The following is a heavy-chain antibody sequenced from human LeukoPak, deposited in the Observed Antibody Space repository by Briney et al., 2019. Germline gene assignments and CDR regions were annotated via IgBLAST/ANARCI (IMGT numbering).Heavy chain of an antibody. D-gene: IGHD2-2*02. CDR3: ARDKHYTTSLSLDS. CDR2: MYSSGSA. Sequence: SETLSLTCTVPGDSISTYYWSWIRQPAGKGLEWIGRMYSSGSATYNPSLKSRVTMSVDTSKNQFSLNLNSVTAADTAVYYCARDKHYTTSLSLDSWGQGALVTVSS. V-gene: IGHV4-4*07. J-gene: IGHJ4*02. CDR1: GDSISTYY.